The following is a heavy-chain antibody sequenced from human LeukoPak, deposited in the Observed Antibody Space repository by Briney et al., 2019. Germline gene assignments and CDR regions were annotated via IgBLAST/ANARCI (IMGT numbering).Heavy chain of an antibody. J-gene: IGHJ4*02. CDR1: GYTFTGYY. Sequence: GASVKVSCKASGYTFTGYYMHWMRQAPGQGLEWMGWINPNSGGTNYAQKFQGRVTMTRDTSISTAYMELSRLRSDDTAVYYCARVVRLGELPLDYWGQGTLVTVSS. D-gene: IGHD3-16*01. V-gene: IGHV1-2*02. CDR2: INPNSGGT. CDR3: ARVVRLGELPLDY.